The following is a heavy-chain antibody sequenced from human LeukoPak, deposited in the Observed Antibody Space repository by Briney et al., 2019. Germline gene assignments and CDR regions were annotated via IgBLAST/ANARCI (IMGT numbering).Heavy chain of an antibody. CDR3: ARSPPDYDILTGYYRKDGANWFDP. CDR2: IYPGDSDT. V-gene: IGHV5-51*01. J-gene: IGHJ5*02. D-gene: IGHD3-9*01. CDR1: GYNFTSYW. Sequence: GESLKISCKGSGYNFTSYWIGWVRQMPGKGLEWMGIIYPGDSDTRYSPSFQGQVTISADKSISTAYLQWSSLKASDTAMYYCARSPPDYDILTGYYRKDGANWFDPWGQGTLVTVSS.